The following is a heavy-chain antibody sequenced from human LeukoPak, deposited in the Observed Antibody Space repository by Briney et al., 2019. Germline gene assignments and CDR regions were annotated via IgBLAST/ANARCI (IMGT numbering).Heavy chain of an antibody. Sequence: PGGFLSLSCAASGFTFSDYYMFWIRQAPGKGLEWVSYISNSGSIIYYADSVKGRFTVSRDNAKDSLYLQMNSLRAEDTAVYYCARAVSADTAMVYFDYWGQGTLVTVSS. CDR1: GFTFSDYY. CDR2: ISNSGSII. D-gene: IGHD5-18*01. CDR3: ARAVSADTAMVYFDY. J-gene: IGHJ4*02. V-gene: IGHV3-11*01.